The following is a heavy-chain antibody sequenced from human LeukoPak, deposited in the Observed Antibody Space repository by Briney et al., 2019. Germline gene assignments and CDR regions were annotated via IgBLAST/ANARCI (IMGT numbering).Heavy chain of an antibody. V-gene: IGHV1-2*04. Sequence: GASVKVSCKASGYTFTSYYMHWVRQAPGQGLEWMGWINPNSGGTNYAQKFQGWVTMTRDTSISTAYMELSRLRSDDTAVYYCARNYGDDEYYFDYWGQGTLVTVSS. CDR1: GYTFTSYY. J-gene: IGHJ4*02. D-gene: IGHD4-17*01. CDR3: ARNYGDDEYYFDY. CDR2: INPNSGGT.